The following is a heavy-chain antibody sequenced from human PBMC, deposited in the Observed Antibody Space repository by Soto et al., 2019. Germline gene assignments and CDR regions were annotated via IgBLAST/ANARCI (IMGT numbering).Heavy chain of an antibody. CDR2: IFYGGST. CDR3: ARRLGYCSSTSCYNGFFGLDV. Sequence: PSETLSLTCTVSGGSVSSGSYYWSWIRQPPGKGLQWIGYIFYGGSTNYNPSLESRVTISVDTSKNQFSLKPSSVTAADTAVYYCARRLGYCSSTSCYNGFFGLDVWGQGTTVTVSS. V-gene: IGHV4-61*01. J-gene: IGHJ6*02. CDR1: GGSVSSGSYY. D-gene: IGHD2-2*02.